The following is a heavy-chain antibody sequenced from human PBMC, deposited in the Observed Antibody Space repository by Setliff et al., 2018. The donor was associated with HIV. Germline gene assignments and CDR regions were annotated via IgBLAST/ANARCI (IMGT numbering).Heavy chain of an antibody. CDR3: TREFHRGIPDYFDS. J-gene: IGHJ4*02. CDR1: GDSVNGYY. Sequence: SETLSLTCTVSGDSVNGYYWSWIRQPAGKGLEWVGRINPSGSSNYNPSLNSRVAVSLDTSKNQFSLKLSSVTAADTAVYYCTREFHRGIPDYFDSWGQGILVTVPQ. D-gene: IGHD2-2*02. CDR2: INPSGSS. V-gene: IGHV4-4*07.